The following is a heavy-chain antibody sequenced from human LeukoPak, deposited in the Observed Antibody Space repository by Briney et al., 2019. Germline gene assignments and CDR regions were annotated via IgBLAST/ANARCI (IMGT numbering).Heavy chain of an antibody. CDR2: IKSDGST. CDR1: GFIFSTYW. J-gene: IGHJ1*01. Sequence: GGSLRLSCAASGFIFSTYWMHWVRQAPGKGPVWVSRIKSDGSTNYADSVKGRFTISRDNAKNTLSLQMNSLRPEDTGVYYCARAPSEIGGYYPEYFRHWGQGTLVTVSS. CDR3: ARAPSEIGGYYPEYFRH. D-gene: IGHD3-3*01. V-gene: IGHV3-74*01.